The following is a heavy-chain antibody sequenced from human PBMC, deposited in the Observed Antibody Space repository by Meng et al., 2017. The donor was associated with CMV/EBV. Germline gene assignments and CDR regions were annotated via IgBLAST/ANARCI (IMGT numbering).Heavy chain of an antibody. V-gene: IGHV4-61*01. CDR2: IYYSGST. Sequence: SETLSLTCTVSGGSVSSGSYYWSWIRQPPGKGLEWIGYIYYSGSTNYNPSLKSRVTISVDTSKNQFSLKLSSVTAADTAVYYCARGNYDFWSGYYRYYYYYGMDVWGQGTTVTVSS. J-gene: IGHJ6*02. CDR1: GGSVSSGSYY. D-gene: IGHD3-3*01. CDR3: ARGNYDFWSGYYRYYYYYGMDV.